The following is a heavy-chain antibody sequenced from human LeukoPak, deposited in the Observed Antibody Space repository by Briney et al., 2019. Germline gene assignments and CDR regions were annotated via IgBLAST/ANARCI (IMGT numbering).Heavy chain of an antibody. V-gene: IGHV1-2*02. D-gene: IGHD7-27*01. CDR2: INPNSGGK. Sequence: GASVKVSGTASGYTFTDYFMHWVRQAPGPGLEWMEWINPNSGGKNPAQKFQGRVTMTRDTSISTAYMELSSLTSDDTAVYYCARTKPGMSFDYWGQGTLVTVSS. J-gene: IGHJ4*02. CDR3: ARTKPGMSFDY. CDR1: GYTFTDYF.